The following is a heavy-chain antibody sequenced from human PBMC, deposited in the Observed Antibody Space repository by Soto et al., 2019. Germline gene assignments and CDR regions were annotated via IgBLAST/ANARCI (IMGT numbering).Heavy chain of an antibody. CDR2: TSYDGNNA. V-gene: IGHV3-30*18. CDR1: GFNLWSNG. J-gene: IGHJ4*02. CDR3: AKRLWSGYSPLHY. Sequence: GGSLRLSCVASGFNLWSNGMHWVRQAPGKGLEWVAITSYDGNNAYYADSVKGRFTVSRDNSKNKLYLQMNSLRTDDTAMYYCAKRLWSGYSPLHYWGQGTQVTVSS. D-gene: IGHD3-3*01.